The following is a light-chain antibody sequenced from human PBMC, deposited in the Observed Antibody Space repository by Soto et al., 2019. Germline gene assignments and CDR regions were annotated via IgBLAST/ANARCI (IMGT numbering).Light chain of an antibody. CDR2: RMS. J-gene: IGKJ1*01. CDR3: MQGSHWPPGT. CDR1: QRLVYSDGNTY. V-gene: IGKV2-30*01. Sequence: DVAMTKSSLCLTVTIGQAASISCQSRQRLVYSDGNTYLNWFQQRPGQSPRRLIHRMSNRDSGVPDRFSGSGSGTDFTLKISRVEAEDVGVYYCMQGSHWPPGTFGQGTKVDI.